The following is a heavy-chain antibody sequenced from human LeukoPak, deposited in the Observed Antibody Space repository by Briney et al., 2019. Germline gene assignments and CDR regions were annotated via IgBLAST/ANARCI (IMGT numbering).Heavy chain of an antibody. V-gene: IGHV3-64*01. Sequence: GGSLRLSCAASGFTFSDYAMHWVRQAPGKELEYVSAISSNGGSIHYANSVKGRFTISRDNSKNTLYLQMDSLRAEDMAVYYCAKAPLGRCTGVICYYFDYWGQGTLVTVSS. CDR3: AKAPLGRCTGVICYYFDY. D-gene: IGHD2-15*01. CDR2: ISSNGGSI. CDR1: GFTFSDYA. J-gene: IGHJ4*02.